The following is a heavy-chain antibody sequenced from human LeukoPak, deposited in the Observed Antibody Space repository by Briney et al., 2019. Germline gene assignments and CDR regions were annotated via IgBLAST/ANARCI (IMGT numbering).Heavy chain of an antibody. D-gene: IGHD4/OR15-4a*01. CDR1: GFTFSSYG. V-gene: IGHV3-30*18. J-gene: IGHJ4*02. CDR2: ISFDGHRQ. Sequence: PGGSLRLSCAASGFTFSSYGMHWVRQAPGKGLEWVAVISFDGHRQFYADSVKGRCTISRDNSKNTLDLQMNSLRAEDTAVYFCANGLDYGAPRFWGQGTLVTVSS. CDR3: ANGLDYGAPRF.